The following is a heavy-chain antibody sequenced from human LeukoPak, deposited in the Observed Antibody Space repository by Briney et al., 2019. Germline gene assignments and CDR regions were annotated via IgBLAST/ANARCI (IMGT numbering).Heavy chain of an antibody. J-gene: IGHJ3*02. CDR2: ISGYNAKT. CDR1: GYTFTSYG. D-gene: IGHD3-10*01. V-gene: IGHV1-18*01. CDR3: ARTMGVHAFDI. Sequence: GASVKVSCKASGYTFTSYGISWVRQAPGQGLEWMGWISGYNAKTIFAQKFQDRVTLTTDTSASTVYMEVSSLRSDDTAVYYCARTMGVHAFDIWGQGTMVTVSS.